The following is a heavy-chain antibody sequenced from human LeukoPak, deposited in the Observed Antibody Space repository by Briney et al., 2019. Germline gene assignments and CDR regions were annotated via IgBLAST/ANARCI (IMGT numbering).Heavy chain of an antibody. CDR3: ARQRRISLWLGEADNFDY. CDR2: ISASGNT. Sequence: SETLSLTCTVPGDSISSSYWNWIRQTPGKGLEWIGYISASGNTNYNPSLKSRIIISVDMSKNQFSLKLSSVTAADTAVYYCARQRRISLWLGEADNFDYWGQGLLVTVSS. D-gene: IGHD3-10*01. V-gene: IGHV4-4*09. CDR1: GDSISSSY. J-gene: IGHJ4*02.